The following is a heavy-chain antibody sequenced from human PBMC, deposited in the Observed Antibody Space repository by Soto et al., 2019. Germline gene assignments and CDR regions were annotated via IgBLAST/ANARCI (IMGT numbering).Heavy chain of an antibody. V-gene: IGHV1-46*03. CDR2: INPSGGST. J-gene: IGHJ4*02. Sequence: ASVKVSSKASGYAFSCYYMHWARQSPGQGLEWMGVINPSGGSTTYAQKFQGRVTMTRDTSTTTFYMELSSLTSEDTAVYYCARASVSGRRFDYWGEGTLVTVSS. CDR1: GYAFSCYY. CDR3: ARASVSGRRFDY. D-gene: IGHD6-19*01.